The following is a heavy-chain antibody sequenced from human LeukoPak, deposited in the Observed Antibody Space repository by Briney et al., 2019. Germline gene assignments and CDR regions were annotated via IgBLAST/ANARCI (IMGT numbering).Heavy chain of an antibody. J-gene: IGHJ4*02. V-gene: IGHV7-4-1*02. CDR3: ARAQQWWLLDY. Sequence: ASVKVSCKASGYTFTSYAVNWVRQAPGQGLEWMGWINTNTGNPTYAQAFTGQFVFSLDTSVNTAYLQISSLGAEDTALYYCARAQQWWLLDYWGQGTLVTVSS. CDR2: INTNTGNP. D-gene: IGHD5-12*01. CDR1: GYTFTSYA.